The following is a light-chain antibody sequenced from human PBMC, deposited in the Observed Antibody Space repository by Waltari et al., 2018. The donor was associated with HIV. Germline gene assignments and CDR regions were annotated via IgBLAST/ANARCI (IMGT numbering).Light chain of an antibody. J-gene: IGLJ3*02. V-gene: IGLV2-14*01. CDR1: NSDVGGYNY. CDR3: FSYRSSSTRV. Sequence: QSALTQPASVSGSPGQSITISCTGTNSDVGGYNYVSWYQQHPGKAPKLIIYEVSNRPSGISDRFSVAKSGNTASLTISGLQAEDEADYYCFSYRSSSTRVFGGGTKLTVL. CDR2: EVS.